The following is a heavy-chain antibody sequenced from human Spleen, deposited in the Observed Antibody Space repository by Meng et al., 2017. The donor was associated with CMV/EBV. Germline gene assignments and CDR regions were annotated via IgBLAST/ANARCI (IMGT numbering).Heavy chain of an antibody. D-gene: IGHD3-3*01. Sequence: GESLKISCVVSGFTLSSYDVNWVRQAPGKGLEWLSYVSTRDSFTYYADSVRGRFTISRDNAKNSLYLEMDSLRAEDTAVYYCVRDLPPYYDFWSGYLDLWGQGTLVTVSS. CDR3: VRDLPPYYDFWSGYLDL. V-gene: IGHV3-48*03. CDR2: VSTRDSFT. J-gene: IGHJ5*02. CDR1: GFTLSSYD.